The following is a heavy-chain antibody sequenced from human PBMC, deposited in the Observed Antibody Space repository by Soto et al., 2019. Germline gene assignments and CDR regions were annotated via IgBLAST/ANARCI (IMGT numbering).Heavy chain of an antibody. J-gene: IGHJ6*02. CDR1: GFNFRSST. D-gene: IGHD2-15*01. Sequence: GGSLGLSGAASGFNFRSSTINCVRQAPGKRLEWLSSISSSGYIFSTDSVRGRFTISRDNAKNSVYLQINSLRAEDTAVYFCARDCSGGSCYPGMDVWGQGTTVTVSS. CDR2: ISSSGYI. V-gene: IGHV3-21*01. CDR3: ARDCSGGSCYPGMDV.